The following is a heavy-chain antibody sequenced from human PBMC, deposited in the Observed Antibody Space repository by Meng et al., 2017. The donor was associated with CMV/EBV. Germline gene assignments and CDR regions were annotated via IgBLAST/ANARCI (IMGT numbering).Heavy chain of an antibody. CDR1: GFTFSDYY. V-gene: IGHV3-11*04. J-gene: IGHJ6*02. D-gene: IGHD2-2*02. Sequence: GGSLRLSCAASGFTFSDYYLSWIRQAPGKGLEWVSYISSSGSTIYYADSVKGRFTISRDNAKNSLYLQMNSLRAEDTAVYYCARDPAKVVPAAIPYYYYGMDVWGQGTTVTRLL. CDR2: ISSSGSTI. CDR3: ARDPAKVVPAAIPYYYYGMDV.